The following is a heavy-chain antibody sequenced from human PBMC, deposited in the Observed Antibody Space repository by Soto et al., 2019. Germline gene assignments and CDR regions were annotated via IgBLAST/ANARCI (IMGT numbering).Heavy chain of an antibody. J-gene: IGHJ6*03. Sequence: QVQLQESGPGLVKPSETLALTCTVSGGSIGSYYWSWIRQPPGKGLEWIGYIYYGGNTNYNPSLKSRVTISVDTSKYQISLKPTSVTAADTAVYYCARGSRYSYGYDVHLYYYMDVWGKGTTVTVAS. V-gene: IGHV4-59*01. CDR1: GGSIGSYY. D-gene: IGHD5-18*01. CDR3: ARGSRYSYGYDVHLYYYMDV. CDR2: IYYGGNT.